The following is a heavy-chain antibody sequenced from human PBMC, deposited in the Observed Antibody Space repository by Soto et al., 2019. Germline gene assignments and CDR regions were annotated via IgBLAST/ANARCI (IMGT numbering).Heavy chain of an antibody. V-gene: IGHV1-69*13. D-gene: IGHD4-17*01. CDR1: GGTFSSYA. J-gene: IGHJ4*02. CDR2: IIPIFGTA. CDR3: ARACDYGDYLGEFDY. Sequence: PWPSVKVSCKASGGTFSSYAISWVRQAPGQGLEWMGGIIPIFGTANYAQKFQGRVTITADESTSTAYMELSSLRSEDTAVYYCARACDYGDYLGEFDYWGQGTLVTVSS.